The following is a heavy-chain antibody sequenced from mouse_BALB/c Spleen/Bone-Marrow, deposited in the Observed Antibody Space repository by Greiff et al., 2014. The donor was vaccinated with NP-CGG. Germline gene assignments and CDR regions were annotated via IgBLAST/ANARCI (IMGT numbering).Heavy chain of an antibody. Sequence: VQLQQSGPELEKPGASVKISCKASGYSFSGYNLNWVKQSNGQSLEWIGNIDPYYGDTTYNQKFKGKATLTVDRSSSTAYMQLKSPTSEDSAVYYCARKAYYTNWWYFDVWGAGTTVTVSS. CDR2: IDPYYGDT. CDR1: GYSFSGYN. CDR3: ARKAYYTNWWYFDV. J-gene: IGHJ1*01. V-gene: IGHV1-39*01. D-gene: IGHD2-5*01.